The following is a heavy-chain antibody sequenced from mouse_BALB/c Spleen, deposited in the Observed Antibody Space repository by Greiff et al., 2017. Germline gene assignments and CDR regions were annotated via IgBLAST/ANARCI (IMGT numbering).Heavy chain of an antibody. CDR3: VPNWDWFAY. Sequence: QVQLQQSGPELVKPGASVKISCKASGYAFSSSWMNWVKQRPGQGLEWIGRIYPGDGDTNYNGKFKGKATLTADKSSSTAYMQLSSLTSVDSAVYFCVPNWDWFAYWGQGTLVTVSA. V-gene: IGHV1-82*01. J-gene: IGHJ3*01. D-gene: IGHD4-1*01. CDR2: IYPGDGDT. CDR1: GYAFSSSW.